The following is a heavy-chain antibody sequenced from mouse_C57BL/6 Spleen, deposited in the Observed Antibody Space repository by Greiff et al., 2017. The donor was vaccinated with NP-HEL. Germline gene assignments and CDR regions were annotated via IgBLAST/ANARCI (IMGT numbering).Heavy chain of an antibody. J-gene: IGHJ3*01. CDR3: ARVHDGYYAY. Sequence: ESGPGLVKPSQSLSLTCSVTGYSITSGYYWNWIRQFPGNKLEWMGYISYDGSNNYNPSLKNRISITRDTSKNQFFLKLNSVTTEDTATYYCARVHDGYYAYWGQGTLVTVSA. V-gene: IGHV3-6*01. CDR1: GYSITSGYY. CDR2: ISYDGSN. D-gene: IGHD2-3*01.